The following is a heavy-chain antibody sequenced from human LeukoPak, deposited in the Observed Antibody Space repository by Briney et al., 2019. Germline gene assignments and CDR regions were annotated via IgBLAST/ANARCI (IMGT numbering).Heavy chain of an antibody. V-gene: IGHV4-31*03. CDR3: ARGYGDYEGYYFDY. Sequence: SETLSLTCTVSGGSISSGGYYWSWIRQHAGKGLEWIGYIYYSGSTYYNPSLKSRVTISVDTSKNQFSLKLSSVTAADTAVYYCARGYGDYEGYYFDYWAREPWSPSPQ. CDR2: IYYSGST. CDR1: GGSISSGGYY. D-gene: IGHD4-17*01. J-gene: IGHJ4*02.